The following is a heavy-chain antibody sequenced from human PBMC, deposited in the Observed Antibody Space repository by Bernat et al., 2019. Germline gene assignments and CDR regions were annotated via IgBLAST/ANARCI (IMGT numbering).Heavy chain of an antibody. CDR3: ARDRGYSYGYIGFDY. J-gene: IGHJ4*02. CDR1: GFTVSSNY. D-gene: IGHD5-18*01. V-gene: IGHV3-53*01. CDR2: IYSGGST. Sequence: EVQLVESGGGLIQPGGSLRLSCAASGFTVSSNYMSWVRQAPGKGLEWVSVIYSGGSTYYADSVKGRVTISRDNSKNTLYLQMNSLRAEDTAVYYCARDRGYSYGYIGFDYWGQGTLVTVSS.